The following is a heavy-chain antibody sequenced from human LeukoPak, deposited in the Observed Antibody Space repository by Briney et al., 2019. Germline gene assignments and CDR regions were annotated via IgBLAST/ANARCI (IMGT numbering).Heavy chain of an antibody. D-gene: IGHD3-10*01. V-gene: IGHV4-38-2*01. CDR3: ARRADDYGSGIFAFDI. CDR1: GYSISSGYY. J-gene: IGHJ3*02. Sequence: SETLSLTCAVSGYSISSGYYWGWIRQPPGKGLEWIGRFYHSGSNYYNPSLKSRLFISVDTSKNHFFLQLTSVTAAAPAVSYCARRADDYGSGIFAFDIWRQGTMVTVSS. CDR2: FYHSGSN.